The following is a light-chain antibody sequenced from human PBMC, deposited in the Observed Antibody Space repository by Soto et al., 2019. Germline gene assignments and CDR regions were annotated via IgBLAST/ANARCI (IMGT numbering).Light chain of an antibody. Sequence: EIVLTQSPGTLSLSPGERASLSRRASQSVNSNYLAWYQQRPGQAPRLLIYGAPHRTTGIPDRFSGSGSGTDFTLTISSLEPEDFAVYYCQQRKNWQVTFGQGTRLEIK. CDR1: QSVNSNY. CDR3: QQRKNWQVT. V-gene: IGKV3D-20*02. CDR2: GAP. J-gene: IGKJ5*01.